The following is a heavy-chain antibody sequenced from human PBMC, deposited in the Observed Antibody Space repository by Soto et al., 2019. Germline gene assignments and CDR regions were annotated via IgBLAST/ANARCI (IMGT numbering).Heavy chain of an antibody. V-gene: IGHV3-43*01. Sequence: PGGSLRLSCAASGFTFDDYTMYWVRQGPGKGLEWVSLITWDGGRTSYADSVTCRFTISRDNNKDSLYLQMNSLKTEDTALYYCAKASMDQCSANPTYHWFDTWGQGTLVTVSS. D-gene: IGHD2-15*01. CDR3: AKASMDQCSANPTYHWFDT. CDR2: ITWDGGRT. J-gene: IGHJ5*02. CDR1: GFTFDDYT.